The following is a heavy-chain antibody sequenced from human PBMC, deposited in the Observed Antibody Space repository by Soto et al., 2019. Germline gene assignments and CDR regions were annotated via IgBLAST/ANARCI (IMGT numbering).Heavy chain of an antibody. V-gene: IGHV4-61*01. CDR3: AREAPLSNSPFEY. CDR2: VYFSGST. J-gene: IGHJ4*02. CDR1: GGSVSSGSYY. Sequence: SETLSLTCSVSGGSVSSGSYYWSWIRQPPGKGLEWIGYVYFSGSTNYNPSLKSRVAISLDFSKDQFSLRLTSVTAADTAVYYCAREAPLSNSPFEYWGQGALVPSPQ. D-gene: IGHD6-6*01.